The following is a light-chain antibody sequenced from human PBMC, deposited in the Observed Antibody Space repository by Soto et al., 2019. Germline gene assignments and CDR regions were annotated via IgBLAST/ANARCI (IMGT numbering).Light chain of an antibody. V-gene: IGLV1-47*02. Sequence: QSVLTQSPSASGTPGQRVTISCSGSSSNIGSNYVYWYQQLPGAAPKLLIYNNNQRPSGVPDRFSGSKSATSASLALSGLRSEDEADYYCAAWYDSLRGYVFGTGTKLTV. CDR2: NNN. CDR3: AAWYDSLRGYV. CDR1: SSNIGSNY. J-gene: IGLJ1*01.